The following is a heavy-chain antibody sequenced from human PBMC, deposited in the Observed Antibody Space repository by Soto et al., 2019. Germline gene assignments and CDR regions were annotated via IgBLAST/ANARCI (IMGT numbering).Heavy chain of an antibody. CDR3: ARDAPRITMVRGVIIASFPDAFDI. CDR1: GYTFTSYG. V-gene: IGHV1-18*01. J-gene: IGHJ3*02. CDR2: ISAYNGNT. Sequence: GASVKVSCKASGYTFTSYGISWVRQAPGQGLERMGWISAYNGNTNYAQKLQGRVTMTTDTSTSTAYMELRCLRSDDTAVYYCARDAPRITMVRGVIIASFPDAFDIWGQGTMVTVSS. D-gene: IGHD3-10*01.